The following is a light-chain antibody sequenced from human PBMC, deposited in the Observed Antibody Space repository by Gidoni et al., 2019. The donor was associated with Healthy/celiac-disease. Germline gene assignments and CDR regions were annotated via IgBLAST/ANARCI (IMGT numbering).Light chain of an antibody. CDR3: QQSDSTPDT. CDR2: AAS. CDR1: QSISSY. V-gene: IGKV1-39*01. J-gene: IGKJ5*01. Sequence: DIQMTQSPSSLSASVGDRVTITCRASQSISSYLNWYQQKPGKAPKLLIYAASSLQSGVPSRFSGSGSGTDFTLTISSLQPEDFATYYCQQSDSTPDTFXQXTRLEIK.